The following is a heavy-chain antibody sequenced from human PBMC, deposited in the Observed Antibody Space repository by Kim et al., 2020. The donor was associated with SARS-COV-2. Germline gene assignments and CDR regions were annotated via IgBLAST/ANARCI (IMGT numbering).Heavy chain of an antibody. Sequence: SETLSLTCTVSGGSISSYYWSWIRQPPGKGLEWIGYIYYSGSTNYNPSLKSRVTISVDTSKNQFSLKLSSVTAADTAVYYCARGRYSSSWYWFDPWGQGTLVTVSS. V-gene: IGHV4-59*13. CDR1: GGSISSYY. CDR2: IYYSGST. D-gene: IGHD6-13*01. J-gene: IGHJ5*02. CDR3: ARGRYSSSWYWFDP.